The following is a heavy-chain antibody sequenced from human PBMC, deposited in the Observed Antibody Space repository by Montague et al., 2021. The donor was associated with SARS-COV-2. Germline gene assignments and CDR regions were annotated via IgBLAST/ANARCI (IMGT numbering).Heavy chain of an antibody. CDR1: GGSISSGGYY. CDR3: ARASSSWSGLDP. J-gene: IGHJ5*02. V-gene: IGHV4-31*03. D-gene: IGHD3-3*01. Sequence: TLSLTCTVSGGSISSGGYYWSWIRQHPGKGLEWIGYIYYSGSTYYNPSLKSRVTISVDTSKNQFSLKLSSVTAADTAVYYCARASSSWSGLDPWGQGTLVTVSS. CDR2: IYYSGST.